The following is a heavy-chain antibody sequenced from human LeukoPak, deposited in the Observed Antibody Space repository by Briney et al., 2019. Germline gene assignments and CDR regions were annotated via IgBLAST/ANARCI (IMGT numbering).Heavy chain of an antibody. CDR1: GGSISSYH. CDR3: ARQDTRPYYGMDV. J-gene: IGHJ6*02. V-gene: IGHV4-59*01. CDR2: IYYSGST. Sequence: SETLSLTCTVSGGSISSYHWSWIRQPPGKGLEWIGYIYYSGSTNYNPSLKSRVTISVDTSKNQFSLKLSSVTAADTAVYYCARQDTRPYYGMDVWGQGTTVTVSS. D-gene: IGHD2-15*01.